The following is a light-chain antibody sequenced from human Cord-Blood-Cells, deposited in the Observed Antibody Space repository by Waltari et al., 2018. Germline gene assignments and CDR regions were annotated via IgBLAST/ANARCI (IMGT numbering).Light chain of an antibody. CDR1: SSEVGSYNL. J-gene: IGLJ2*01. CDR2: EGS. V-gene: IGLV2-14*02. Sequence: QSALTHPASVSGSPGQPITISCTGTSSEVGSYNLVSWYQQHPGKAPKLMIYEGSKRPSGVSNRFSGSKSGNTASLTISGLQAEDEADYYCSSYTSSSIVFGGGTKLTVL. CDR3: SSYTSSSIV.